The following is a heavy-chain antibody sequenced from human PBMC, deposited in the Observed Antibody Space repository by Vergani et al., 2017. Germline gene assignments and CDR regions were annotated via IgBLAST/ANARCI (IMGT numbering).Heavy chain of an antibody. Sequence: QVQLVQSGAEVKKPGASVKVSCKASGYTFTSYALHWVRQAPGQRLEWMRWINAGNGNTKYSQKFQGRVTITRDTSASTAYMELSSLRSEDTAVYYCARDHITMVRGVLPDAFDIWGQGTMVTVSA. CDR1: GYTFTSYA. D-gene: IGHD3-10*01. J-gene: IGHJ3*02. CDR2: INAGNGNT. V-gene: IGHV1-3*01. CDR3: ARDHITMVRGVLPDAFDI.